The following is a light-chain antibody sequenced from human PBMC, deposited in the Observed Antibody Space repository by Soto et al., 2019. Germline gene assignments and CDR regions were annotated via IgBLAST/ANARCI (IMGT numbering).Light chain of an antibody. CDR3: QKCDSAPLT. Sequence: DIQMTQSPSSLSTSVGDRVTITCRASQGITNYLAWYQQKPGKVPKLLIYVASTLQSGVPSRFSGTGSGTDFTLTISNLQPEDVATYYCQKCDSAPLTFGGGTKVEIK. CDR2: VAS. V-gene: IGKV1-27*01. CDR1: QGITNY. J-gene: IGKJ4*01.